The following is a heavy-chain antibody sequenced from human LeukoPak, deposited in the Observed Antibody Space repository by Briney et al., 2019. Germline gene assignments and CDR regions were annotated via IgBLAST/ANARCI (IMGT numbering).Heavy chain of an antibody. V-gene: IGHV3-48*03. CDR1: GFTFSSFE. D-gene: IGHD6-6*01. Sequence: GGSLRLSCAASGFTFSSFEMNWVRQAPGKGLEWVSYISSSRSTIYYAGSVKGRFTISRDNAKNSLFLQMNTLRAEDTAVYYCARDPYSSTWSYGMDVWGQGTTVTVSS. CDR2: ISSSRSTI. J-gene: IGHJ6*02. CDR3: ARDPYSSTWSYGMDV.